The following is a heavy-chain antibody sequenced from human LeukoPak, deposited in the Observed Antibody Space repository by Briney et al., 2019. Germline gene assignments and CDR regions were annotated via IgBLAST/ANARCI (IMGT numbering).Heavy chain of an antibody. CDR3: ARVGYYDTSGLYYFDC. CDR2: INPNSGGA. J-gene: IGHJ4*02. Sequence: ASVKVSCKASGYTFTGYYMHWVRQAPGQGLEWMGRINPNSGGANYAQKFQGRVTMTRDTSISTAYMELSRLRSDDTAVYYCARVGYYDTSGLYYFDCWGQGTLVTVSS. V-gene: IGHV1-2*06. D-gene: IGHD3-22*01. CDR1: GYTFTGYY.